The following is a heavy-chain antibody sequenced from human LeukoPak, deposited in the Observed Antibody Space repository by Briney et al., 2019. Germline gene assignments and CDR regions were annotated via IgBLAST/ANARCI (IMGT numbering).Heavy chain of an antibody. CDR2: IRASVSGT. V-gene: IGHV3-23*01. CDR1: GFTFSSYG. J-gene: IGHJ6*02. Sequence: GGSLRLSCAASGFTFSSYGLSWVRQAPGKGLEWVAAIRASVSGTYYADSVQGRFTISGDNSKNTLYLQMNSLRAEDTAVYYCAPLITAYYYYGMDVWGQGTTVTVTS. D-gene: IGHD1-14*01. CDR3: APLITAYYYYGMDV.